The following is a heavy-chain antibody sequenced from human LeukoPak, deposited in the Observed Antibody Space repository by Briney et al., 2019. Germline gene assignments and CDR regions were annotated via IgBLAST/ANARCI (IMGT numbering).Heavy chain of an antibody. D-gene: IGHD2-2*01. V-gene: IGHV3-23*01. CDR1: GFTFSSYA. CDR2: ISGSGGST. Sequence: GGSLRLSCAASGFTFSSYAMSWVRQAPGKGLEWVSAISGSGGSTYYADSVKGRFTISRDNSKNTLYLQMNSLRAEGTAVYYCAKSEYCSSTSCYRSYYYGMDVWGQGTTVTVSS. J-gene: IGHJ6*02. CDR3: AKSEYCSSTSCYRSYYYGMDV.